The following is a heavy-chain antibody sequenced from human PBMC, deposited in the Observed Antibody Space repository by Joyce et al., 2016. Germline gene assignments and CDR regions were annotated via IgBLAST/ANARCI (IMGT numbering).Heavy chain of an antibody. D-gene: IGHD6-19*01. J-gene: IGHJ4*02. Sequence: EVQLVESGGGWIQPGGSLRLSCGVSGFTVSSAYTSWVCQRPGKGREWVSVMYSGCTTDYSDSVKGRFTISRDTSKNTLHLQMNSLRVEDTAVYYCARGRPTVAEDHYFDQWGQGTLVTVSS. CDR2: MYSGCTT. V-gene: IGHV3-53*01. CDR1: GFTVSSAY. CDR3: ARGRPTVAEDHYFDQ.